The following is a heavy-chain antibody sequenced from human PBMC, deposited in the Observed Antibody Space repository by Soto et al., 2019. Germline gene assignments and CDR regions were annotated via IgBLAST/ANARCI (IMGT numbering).Heavy chain of an antibody. CDR1: GFTFSSYA. V-gene: IGHV3-30-3*01. J-gene: IGHJ2*01. D-gene: IGHD2-15*01. CDR2: ISYDGSNK. Sequence: QVQLVESGGGVVQPGRSLRLSCAASGFTFSSYAMHWVRQAPGKGLEWVAVISYDGSNKYYADSVKGRFTISRDNSKNTLYLQLNSLRAEDKAVYYCASDMTPSFMVVSYYFDLWGRGTLVTVSS. CDR3: ASDMTPSFMVVSYYFDL.